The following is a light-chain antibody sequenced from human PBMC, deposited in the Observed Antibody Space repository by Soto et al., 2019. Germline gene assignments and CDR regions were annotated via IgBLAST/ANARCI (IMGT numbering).Light chain of an antibody. V-gene: IGKV3-20*01. CDR1: QSVSSSY. J-gene: IGKJ3*01. CDR3: QQYGSSLRFT. CDR2: VAS. Sequence: EILLTQSPGTLSFSPGERATLSCRASQSVSSSYLAWYQQKPGQAPMHLIYVASSRATGIPDRFSGSGSGTDFTLTISSLEPEDSTVYCCQQYGSSLRFTVGRATNVDI.